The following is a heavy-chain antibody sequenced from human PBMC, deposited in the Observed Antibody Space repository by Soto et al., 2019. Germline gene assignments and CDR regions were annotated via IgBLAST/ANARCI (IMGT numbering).Heavy chain of an antibody. CDR2: ISDDGLNK. J-gene: IGHJ5*02. V-gene: IGHV3-30*18. Sequence: WGSLRLSCAASGFTFSAYAMHWVRQAPDKGLEWVAVISDDGLNKYYRDSLKGRFTISRDNSKNTLHLQMNSLRPEDTAVYYCAQAREDLVLLVALETWGKGNRVNVSS. CDR3: AQAREDLVLLVALET. D-gene: IGHD2-8*01. CDR1: GFTFSAYA.